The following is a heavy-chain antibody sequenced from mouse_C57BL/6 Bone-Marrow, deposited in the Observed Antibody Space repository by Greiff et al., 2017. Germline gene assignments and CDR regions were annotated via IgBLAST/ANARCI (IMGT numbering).Heavy chain of an antibody. CDR1: GFTFSDYY. D-gene: IGHD3-2*02. V-gene: IGHV5-12*01. CDR2: ISNGGGST. J-gene: IGHJ4*01. Sequence: EVQRVESGGGLVQPGGSLKLSCAASGFTFSDYYMYWVRQTLEKRLEWVAYISNGGGSTYYPDTVKGRFTISRDNAKNTLYLQMSRLKSEDTAMYYCAREGTAQSRDYAMDYWGQGTSVTVSS. CDR3: AREGTAQSRDYAMDY.